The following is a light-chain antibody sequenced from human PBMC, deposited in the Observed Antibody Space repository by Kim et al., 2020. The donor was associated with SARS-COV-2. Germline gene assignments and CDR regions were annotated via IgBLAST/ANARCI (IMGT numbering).Light chain of an antibody. CDR2: DAS. CDR3: QQRNEWPRT. J-gene: IGKJ1*01. Sequence: EIVLTQSPATLSLSPGQRATLSCRASQNIRNELAWYQHKPGQAPRLLISDASNRATGIPARFSGSGSGTDFTLTVSGLEAEDSVVYYCQQRNEWPRTFGQGTKVDIK. CDR1: QNIRNE. V-gene: IGKV3-11*01.